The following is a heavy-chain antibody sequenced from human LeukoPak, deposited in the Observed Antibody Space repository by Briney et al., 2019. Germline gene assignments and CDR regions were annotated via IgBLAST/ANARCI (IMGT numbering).Heavy chain of an antibody. CDR1: GGSINNYY. V-gene: IGHV4-59*01. CDR2: IYYSGGSGST. J-gene: IGHJ4*02. Sequence: SSETLSLTCTVSGGSINNYYWSWIRQSPGKGLEWIGYIYYSGGSGSTNYNPSFKSRVTISVDMSKNQFSLKLNSVAAADTAVYYCARSSSGRTPPGYWGRGTLVTVSS. D-gene: IGHD3-22*01. CDR3: ARSSSGRTPPGY.